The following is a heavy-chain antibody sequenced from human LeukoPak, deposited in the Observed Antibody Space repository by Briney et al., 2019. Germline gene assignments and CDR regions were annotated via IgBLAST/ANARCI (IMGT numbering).Heavy chain of an antibody. J-gene: IGHJ5*01. CDR2: ISGSGGST. D-gene: IGHD2-15*01. V-gene: IGHV3-23*01. Sequence: TGGSLRLSCAASGFTFSSYAMSWVRQAPGKGLEWVSAISGSGGSTYYADSVKGRFTISRDNSKNTLYLQMNSLRAEDTAVFFCASRDPCSGGTCYGLGSWGQGTLVTVSS. CDR3: ASRDPCSGGTCYGLGS. CDR1: GFTFSSYA.